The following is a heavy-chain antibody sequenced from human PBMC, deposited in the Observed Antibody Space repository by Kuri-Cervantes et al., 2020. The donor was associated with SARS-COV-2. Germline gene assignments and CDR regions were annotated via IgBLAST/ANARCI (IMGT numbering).Heavy chain of an antibody. CDR3: ARVGYYYGMDV. CDR2: IKQDGSEK. V-gene: IGHV3-7*03. CDR1: GFTFSSYA. Sequence: GGSLRLSCAASGFTFSSYAMSWVRQVPGKGLEWVANIKQDGSEKYYVDSVKGRFTISRDNAKNSLYLQMNSLRAEDTAVYYCARVGYYYGMDVWGQGTTVTVSS. J-gene: IGHJ6*02.